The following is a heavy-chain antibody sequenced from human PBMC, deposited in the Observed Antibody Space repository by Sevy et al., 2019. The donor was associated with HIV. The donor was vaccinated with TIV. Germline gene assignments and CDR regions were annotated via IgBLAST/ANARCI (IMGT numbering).Heavy chain of an antibody. CDR1: GFTFSDYW. CDR2: IKQDGSKK. CDR3: ARLKLHYDPYYFDL. J-gene: IGHJ4*02. D-gene: IGHD3-16*01. V-gene: IGHV3-7*01. Sequence: GGSLRLSCAASGFTFSDYWMSWVRQAPEKGLEWVANIKQDGSKKYYVDSVKGRFIMSRDNAKNSLYLEMNRLRAEDTAVYYCARLKLHYDPYYFDLWGQGTLVTVSS.